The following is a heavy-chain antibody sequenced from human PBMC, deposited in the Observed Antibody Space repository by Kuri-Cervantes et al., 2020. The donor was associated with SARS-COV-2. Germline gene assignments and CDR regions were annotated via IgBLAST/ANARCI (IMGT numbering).Heavy chain of an antibody. J-gene: IGHJ6*02. CDR1: GGSFSGYY. Sequence: GSLRLSCAVYGGSFSGYYWSWIRQPPGKGLEWIGEINNRGSTNYNPSLKSRVTISVDTSKIQFSLKLSSVAAADAAVYYCARPHGGNQGARGVAVWGQGTTVTVSS. CDR2: INNRGST. D-gene: IGHD3-16*01. CDR3: ARPHGGNQGARGVAV. V-gene: IGHV4-34*01.